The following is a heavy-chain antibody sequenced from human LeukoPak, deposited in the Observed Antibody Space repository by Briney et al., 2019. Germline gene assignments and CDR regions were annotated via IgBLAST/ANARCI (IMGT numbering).Heavy chain of an antibody. Sequence: SGGSLRLSCVASGLNFGESAMHWVRQAPGKGLEWVSLISADGGSAFSADSVEGRFSISRDNSKNSLYLQMDSLRSEDTAMYYCAKESGKFDYWGQGTLVVVSS. V-gene: IGHV3-43*02. J-gene: IGHJ4*02. CDR1: GLNFGESA. CDR2: ISADGGSA. CDR3: AKESGKFDY.